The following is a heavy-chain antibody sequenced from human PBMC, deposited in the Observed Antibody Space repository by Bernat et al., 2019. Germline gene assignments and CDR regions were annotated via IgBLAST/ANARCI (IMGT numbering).Heavy chain of an antibody. Sequence: EVQLLESGGGLVQPGGSLRLSCVASGFTFSSYAMSWVRQAPGKGLEWVSAISGSGGSTYYADSVKGRFTISRDNSKNTLYLQMNSLRAEDTAVYYCAKVRHSSSWYIMYFDYWGQGTLVTVSS. CDR1: GFTFSSYA. CDR2: ISGSGGST. D-gene: IGHD6-13*01. J-gene: IGHJ4*02. V-gene: IGHV3-23*01. CDR3: AKVRHSSSWYIMYFDY.